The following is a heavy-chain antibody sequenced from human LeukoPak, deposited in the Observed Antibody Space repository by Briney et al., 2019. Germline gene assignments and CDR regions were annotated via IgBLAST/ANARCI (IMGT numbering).Heavy chain of an antibody. D-gene: IGHD4-17*01. J-gene: IGHJ4*02. V-gene: IGHV4-59*01. CDR1: GGSISSYY. CDR2: IYYSGST. CDR3: ARLDYGDYGIFDY. Sequence: SETLSLTCTVSGGSISSYYWSWIRQPPGKGLEWIGYIYYSGSTNYNPSLKSRVTISVDTSKNQFSLKLSSVTAADTAVYYCARLDYGDYGIFDYWGQGTLVTASS.